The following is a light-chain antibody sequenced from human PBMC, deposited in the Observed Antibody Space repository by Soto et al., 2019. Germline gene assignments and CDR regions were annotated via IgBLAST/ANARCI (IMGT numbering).Light chain of an antibody. CDR3: QQRSNWPPVT. V-gene: IGKV3-11*01. Sequence: EIVLTLKKATLSWSPGERATLSCRASQSINRHLAWYRQKPGQAPRLLIYDASNRATGIPARFSGSGSGTDFTLTISSLEPEDFGVYYCQQRSNWPPVTFGRGTNVAIK. CDR1: QSINRH. CDR2: DAS. J-gene: IGKJ3*01.